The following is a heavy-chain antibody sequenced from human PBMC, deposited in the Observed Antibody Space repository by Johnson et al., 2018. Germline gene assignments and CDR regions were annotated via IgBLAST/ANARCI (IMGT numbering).Heavy chain of an antibody. D-gene: IGHD3-16*01. CDR3: VGARRGGYYYYYGLDG. CDR1: GFTFSSYW. J-gene: IGHJ6*02. CDR2: INSDGSST. Sequence: EVQLVESGGGLVQPGGSLRLSCAASGFTFSSYWMHWVRQAPGKGLVWVSRINSDGSSTSSADSVKGRFTISRDNAKNTLYLQMNSLRAEATAVYYCVGARRGGYYYYYGLDGWGQGATVTVSS. V-gene: IGHV3-74*02.